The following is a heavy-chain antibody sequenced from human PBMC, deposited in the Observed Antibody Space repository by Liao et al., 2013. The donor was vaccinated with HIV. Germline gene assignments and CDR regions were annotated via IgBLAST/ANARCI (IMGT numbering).Heavy chain of an antibody. CDR3: ARVQWEPAPNWYSDL. V-gene: IGHV4-30-2*01. CDR1: GGSISSGGYS. J-gene: IGHJ2*01. CDR2: IYHSGST. Sequence: QLQLQESGSGLVKPSQTLSLTCAVSGGSISSGGYSWSWIRQPPGKGLEWIGYIYHSGSTYYNPSLKSRVTISADTSSNHVSLKLTSMTAADTAVYYCARVQWEPAPNWYSDLWGRGTLVIVSS. D-gene: IGHD1-26*01.